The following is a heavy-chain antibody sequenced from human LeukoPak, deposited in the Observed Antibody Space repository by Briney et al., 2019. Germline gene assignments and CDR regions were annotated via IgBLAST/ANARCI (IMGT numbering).Heavy chain of an antibody. J-gene: IGHJ4*02. D-gene: IGHD5-12*01. V-gene: IGHV3-48*03. CDR3: ARDGYSGYDIY. CDR2: ISSSGSTI. CDR1: GFTFSSYE. Sequence: PGEPLRLSCAASGFTFSSYEMNWVRQAPGKGLEWVSYISSSGSTIYYADSVKGRFTISRGNAKNSLYLQMNSLRAEDTAVYYCARDGYSGYDIYWGQGTLVTVSS.